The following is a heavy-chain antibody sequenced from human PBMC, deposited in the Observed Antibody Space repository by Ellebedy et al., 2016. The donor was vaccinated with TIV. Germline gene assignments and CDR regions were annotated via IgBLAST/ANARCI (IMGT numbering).Heavy chain of an antibody. J-gene: IGHJ3*02. CDR2: IIAYNGNT. CDR3: ARGGLGSTSFDAFDI. V-gene: IGHV1-18*01. D-gene: IGHD2-2*01. CDR1: GGTFSSYA. Sequence: ASVKVSXXASGGTFSSYAISWVRQAPGQGLEWMGGIIAYNGNTNYAQKLQGRVTMTTDTSTSTAYMELRSLRSDDTAVYYCARGGLGSTSFDAFDIWGQGTMVTVSS.